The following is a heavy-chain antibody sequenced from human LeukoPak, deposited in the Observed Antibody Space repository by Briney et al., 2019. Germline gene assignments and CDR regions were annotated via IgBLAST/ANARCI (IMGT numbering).Heavy chain of an antibody. CDR2: IIPILGIA. V-gene: IGHV1-69*04. Sequence: ASVKVSCKASGGTFSSYAISWVRQAPGQGLEWMGRIIPILGIANYAQKFQGRVTITADKSTSTAYMELSSLRSEDTAVYYCAREYILTGYYFDHWGQGTLVTVSS. J-gene: IGHJ4*02. CDR3: AREYILTGYYFDH. CDR1: GGTFSSYA. D-gene: IGHD3-9*01.